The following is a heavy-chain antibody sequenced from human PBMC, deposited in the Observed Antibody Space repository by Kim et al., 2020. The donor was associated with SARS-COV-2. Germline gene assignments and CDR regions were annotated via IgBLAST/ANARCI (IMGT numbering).Heavy chain of an antibody. V-gene: IGHV3-66*01. CDR3: SRDRYSRNQDV. Sequence: GGSLRLSCAASGFTVSSNYMSWVRQAPGKGLEWVSVIYSGGSTYYADSVKGRFTISRDNSKNTLYLQMNSLRAEDTAVYYCSRDRYSRNQDVWGQGTTVPVSS. CDR1: GFTVSSNY. CDR2: IYSGGST. D-gene: IGHD6-13*01. J-gene: IGHJ6*02.